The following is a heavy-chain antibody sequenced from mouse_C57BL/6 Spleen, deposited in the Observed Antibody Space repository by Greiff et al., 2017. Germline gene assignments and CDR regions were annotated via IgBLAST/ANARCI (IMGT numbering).Heavy chain of an antibody. D-gene: IGHD1-1*01. CDR2: IDPSDSYT. J-gene: IGHJ4*01. CDR1: GYTFTSYW. CDR3: ARRGYYGKNYAMDY. V-gene: IGHV1-50*01. Sequence: QVQLQQPGAELVKPGASVKLSCKASGYTFTSYWMQWVKQRPGQGLEWIGEIDPSDSYTNYNQKFKGKATLTVDTSSSTAYMQLSSLTSEDSAVYYCARRGYYGKNYAMDYWGQGTSVTVSS.